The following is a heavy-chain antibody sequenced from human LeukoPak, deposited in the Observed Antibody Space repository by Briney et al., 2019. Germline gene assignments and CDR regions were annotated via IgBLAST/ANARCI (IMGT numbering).Heavy chain of an antibody. CDR1: GFTFSNAW. D-gene: IGHD3-10*01. CDR3: TTPNILLWFGPDAFDI. J-gene: IGHJ3*02. CDR2: IKSKTDGGTT. Sequence: GGSLRLSCAASGFTFSNAWMSWVRQAPGKGLEWVGRIKSKTDGGTTDYAAPVKGRFTISRDDSKNTLYLQMNSLKTEDTAVYYCTTPNILLWFGPDAFDIWGQGTMVTVSS. V-gene: IGHV3-15*01.